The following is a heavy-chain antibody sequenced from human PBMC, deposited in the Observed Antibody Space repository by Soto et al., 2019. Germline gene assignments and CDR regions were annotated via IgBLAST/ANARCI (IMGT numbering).Heavy chain of an antibody. D-gene: IGHD3-3*01. V-gene: IGHV1-18*01. CDR3: ARVQKSGYPDQYYFDY. CDR2: ISAYNGNT. J-gene: IGHJ4*02. Sequence: QVQLVQSGAEVKKPGASVKVSCKASGYTFTSYGISWVRQVPGQGLEWMGWISAYNGNTNYAQKLQGRVTMTTDTSTSTAYTELRSLRSDDTAVYYCARVQKSGYPDQYYFDYWGQGTLVTVSS. CDR1: GYTFTSYG.